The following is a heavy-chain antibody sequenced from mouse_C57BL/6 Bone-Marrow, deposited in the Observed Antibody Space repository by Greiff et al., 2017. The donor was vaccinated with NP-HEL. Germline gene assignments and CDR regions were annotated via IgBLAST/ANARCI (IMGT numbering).Heavy chain of an antibody. V-gene: IGHV1-80*01. CDR3: AREVITTVVGGD. CDR1: GYAFSSYW. CDR2: IYPGDGET. D-gene: IGHD1-1*01. Sequence: VQLQQSGAELVKPGASVKISCKASGYAFSSYWMNWVKQRPGKGLEWIGPIYPGDGETNYNGKFKGKATLTADKSSSTAYMQLSSLTSEDSAVYFCAREVITTVVGGDWGQGTTLTVSS. J-gene: IGHJ2*01.